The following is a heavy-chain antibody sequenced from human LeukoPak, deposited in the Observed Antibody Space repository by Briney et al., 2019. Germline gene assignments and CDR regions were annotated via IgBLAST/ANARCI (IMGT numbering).Heavy chain of an antibody. D-gene: IGHD3-16*02. V-gene: IGHV3-15*01. Sequence: GGSLRLSCAASGFTFSNAWMSWVRQAPGKGLEWVGRIKSKTDGGTTDYAAPVKGRFTISRDDSKNTLYLQMNSLKTEDTAVYYCTTGQLRLGELSFLAPLTDYWGQGTLVTVSS. J-gene: IGHJ4*02. CDR2: IKSKTDGGTT. CDR1: GFTFSNAW. CDR3: TTGQLRLGELSFLAPLTDY.